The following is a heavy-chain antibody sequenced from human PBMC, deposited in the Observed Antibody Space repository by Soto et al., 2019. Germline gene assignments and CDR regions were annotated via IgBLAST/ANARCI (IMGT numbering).Heavy chain of an antibody. J-gene: IGHJ6*02. CDR2: ISSRSTTM. D-gene: IGHD3-10*01. CDR1: GFSFSSYT. V-gene: IGHV3-48*01. Sequence: EVQLVESGGGLAQPGGSLRLSCVGSGFSFSSYTMYWVRQAPGKGLEWISEISSRSTTMYYADSVKGRFTISRDNAKNSLYLQMNSLRAEDTAVYYCARDGGSFYYSGMDVWGQGTTVTVSS. CDR3: ARDGGSFYYSGMDV.